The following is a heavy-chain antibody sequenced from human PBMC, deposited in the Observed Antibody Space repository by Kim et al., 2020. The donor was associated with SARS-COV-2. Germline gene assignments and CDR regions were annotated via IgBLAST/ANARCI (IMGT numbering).Heavy chain of an antibody. Sequence: GGSLRLSCAASGFTFSSYWMSWVRQAPGKGLEWVANIKQDGSEKYYVDSVKGRFTISRDNAKDSLYLQMNSLRAEDTAVYYCASLSSSSWYFDYWGQGTLVTVS. V-gene: IGHV3-7*01. CDR2: IKQDGSEK. CDR1: GFTFSSYW. D-gene: IGHD6-13*01. CDR3: ASLSSSSWYFDY. J-gene: IGHJ4*02.